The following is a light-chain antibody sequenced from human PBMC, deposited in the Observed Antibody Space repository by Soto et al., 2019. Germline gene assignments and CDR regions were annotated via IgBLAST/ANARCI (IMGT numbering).Light chain of an antibody. CDR3: QQYGSSPIT. Sequence: DIVVTQSPLTLPVTPGETASISCRSSQILLHSNGYNYLDWYLQKPGQSPQLLIYLGSNRASGVPDRFSGSGSGTDFTLTISRLEPEDFAVYYCQQYGSSPITFGQGTRLEIK. CDR2: LGS. J-gene: IGKJ5*01. CDR1: QILLHSNGYNY. V-gene: IGKV2-28*01.